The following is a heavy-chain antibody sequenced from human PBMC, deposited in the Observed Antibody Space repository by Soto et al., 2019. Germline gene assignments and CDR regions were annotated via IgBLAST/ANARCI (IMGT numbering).Heavy chain of an antibody. CDR1: GGTFSSYA. D-gene: IGHD6-19*01. CDR2: IIPIFGTA. J-gene: IGHJ4*02. V-gene: IGHV1-69*13. Sequence: SVKVSCKASGGTFSSYAISWVRQAPGQGLEWMGGIIPIFGTANYAQKFQGRVTITADESTSTAYMELSSLRSEDTAVYYCARTIGSGWYLLNYWGQGTLVTVSS. CDR3: ARTIGSGWYLLNY.